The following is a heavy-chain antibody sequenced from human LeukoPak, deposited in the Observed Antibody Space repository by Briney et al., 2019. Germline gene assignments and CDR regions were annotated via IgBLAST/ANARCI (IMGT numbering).Heavy chain of an antibody. J-gene: IGHJ5*02. Sequence: ASVKVSCKASGYTFTSYGISWVRQAPGQGLEWMGWISAYNGNTNYAQKLQGRVTMTTDTSTSTAYMELRGLRSDDTAVYYCARRRDYDSSGYYHNWFDPWGQGTLVTVSS. CDR1: GYTFTSYG. D-gene: IGHD3-22*01. CDR2: ISAYNGNT. V-gene: IGHV1-18*01. CDR3: ARRRDYDSSGYYHNWFDP.